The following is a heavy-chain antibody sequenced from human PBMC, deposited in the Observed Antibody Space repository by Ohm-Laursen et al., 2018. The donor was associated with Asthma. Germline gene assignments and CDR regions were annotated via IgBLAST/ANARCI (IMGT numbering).Heavy chain of an antibody. CDR2: IIPIFGTA. V-gene: IGHV1-69*01. CDR1: GGTFSSYA. J-gene: IGHJ6*02. Sequence: SSVKVSCKASGGTFSSYAISWVRQAPGQGLEWIGGIIPIFGTANYAQKFQGRVTITADESTSTAYMELSSLRSEDTAVYYCARSLGPSLYDYGDYSALYYYGMDVWGQGTTVTVSS. CDR3: ARSLGPSLYDYGDYSALYYYGMDV. D-gene: IGHD4-17*01.